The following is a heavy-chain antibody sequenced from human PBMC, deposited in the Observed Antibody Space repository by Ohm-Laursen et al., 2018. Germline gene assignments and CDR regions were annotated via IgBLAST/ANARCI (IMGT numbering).Heavy chain of an antibody. CDR3: ASYYGGYDP. D-gene: IGHD4-23*01. CDR2: ISGTGSNT. CDR1: GLTFDSET. J-gene: IGHJ5*02. Sequence: SLRLSCAASGLTFDSETMTWVRQAPGKGLEWVSGISGTGSNTFYADSVKGRFIISRDNSKNTVFLQMNSLRAEDTAVYYCASYYGGYDPWGQGTLVTISS. V-gene: IGHV3-23*01.